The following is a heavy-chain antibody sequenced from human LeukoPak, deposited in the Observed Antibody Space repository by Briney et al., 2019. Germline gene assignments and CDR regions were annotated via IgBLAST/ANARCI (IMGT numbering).Heavy chain of an antibody. V-gene: IGHV1-69*01. D-gene: IGHD2-2*01. CDR1: GGTFSSYT. Sequence: AASVKVSCKASGGTFSSYTISWVRQAPGQGLEWMGGIIPIFGTANYAQKFQGRVTITADESTSTAYMELSSLRSEDTAVYYCARGPDIVVVPAAPYYYYYYMDVWGKGTTVTVSS. CDR2: IIPIFGTA. J-gene: IGHJ6*03. CDR3: ARGPDIVVVPAAPYYYYYYMDV.